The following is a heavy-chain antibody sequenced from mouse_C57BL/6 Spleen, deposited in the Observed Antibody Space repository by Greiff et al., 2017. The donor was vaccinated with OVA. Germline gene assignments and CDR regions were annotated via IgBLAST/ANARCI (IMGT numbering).Heavy chain of an antibody. J-gene: IGHJ2*01. V-gene: IGHV1-9*01. CDR2: ILPGSGST. CDR3: ARGFSYYYGSSPYYFDY. D-gene: IGHD1-1*01. Sequence: QVQLKESGAELMKPGASVKLSCKATGYTFTGYWIEWVKQRPGHGLEWIGEILPGSGSTNYNEKFKGKATFTADTSSNTAYMQLSSLTTEDSAIYYCARGFSYYYGSSPYYFDYWGQGTTLTVSS. CDR1: GYTFTGYW.